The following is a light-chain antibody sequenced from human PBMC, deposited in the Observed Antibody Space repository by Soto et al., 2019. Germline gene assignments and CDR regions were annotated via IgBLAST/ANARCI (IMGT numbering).Light chain of an antibody. J-gene: IGLJ3*02. CDR2: DVN. V-gene: IGLV2-11*01. CDR3: CSYAGTYTGV. Sequence: QSALTQPRSVSGSPGQSVTISCTGTGSNVGAHNYVSWYQQHPGKAPKLMIYDVNKRPSGVPDRFSGSKSDNTASLTISGLQADDEADYFCCSYAGTYTGVFGGGTKLTVL. CDR1: GSNVGAHNY.